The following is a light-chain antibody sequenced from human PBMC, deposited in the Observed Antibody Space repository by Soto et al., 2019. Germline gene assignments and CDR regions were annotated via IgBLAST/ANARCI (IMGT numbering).Light chain of an antibody. J-gene: IGKJ5*01. CDR3: QQYGGSPRIT. CDR2: GAS. Sequence: EIVLSHSPCTLSLSPVERATLSCSAIYLLISVYLAFHQQRPGHPPSLLIYGASNRATGIPDRFSGSGSGTDLTLIINRLEPEDVAIYYCQQYGGSPRITFGQGTRMEIK. V-gene: IGKV3-20*01. CDR1: YLLISVY.